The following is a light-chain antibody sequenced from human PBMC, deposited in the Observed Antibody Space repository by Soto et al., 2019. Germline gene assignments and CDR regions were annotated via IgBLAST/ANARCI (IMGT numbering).Light chain of an antibody. Sequence: IQMTQSPPSLFASIGDRVTIKCRASQQFTYYVTWYQQKAGKAPNLLISDGSTLQSGVPSRFSGSGSGTDFTLTIGGLQPEDVATYFCQQNYGTPPTFGQGTKVDIK. J-gene: IGKJ1*01. CDR3: QQNYGTPPT. CDR1: QQFTYY. CDR2: DGS. V-gene: IGKV1-39*01.